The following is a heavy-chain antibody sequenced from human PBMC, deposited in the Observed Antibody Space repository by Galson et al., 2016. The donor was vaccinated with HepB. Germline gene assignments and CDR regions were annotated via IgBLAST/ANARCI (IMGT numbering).Heavy chain of an antibody. J-gene: IGHJ4*02. Sequence: SLRLSCAASGFIVNHNYMHWVRQAPGRGLEWVSVIYTGTATFHAASVQGRFTISRDNSKNTVYLQMDSLRVEDTATYWCARDDQLRGRRIDYWGAGVLVTVSS. V-gene: IGHV3-53*01. CDR3: ARDDQLRGRRIDY. CDR1: GFIVNHNY. CDR2: IYTGTAT. D-gene: IGHD1-1*01.